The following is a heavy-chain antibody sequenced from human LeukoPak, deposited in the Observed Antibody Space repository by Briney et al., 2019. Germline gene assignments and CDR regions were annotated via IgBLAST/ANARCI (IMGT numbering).Heavy chain of an antibody. CDR2: INHSGNT. J-gene: IGHJ6*02. CDR3: VRSYNYGPLL. D-gene: IGHD5-18*01. V-gene: IGHV4-34*01. CDR1: GGSFSDYY. Sequence: SETLSLTCAVYGGSFSDYYWNWIRQPPGKGLEWIGEINHSGNTNYNPSLKSRVTISVDTSKNQVSLKLGSVTAADTAVYYCVRSYNYGPLLWGQGTTVTVSS.